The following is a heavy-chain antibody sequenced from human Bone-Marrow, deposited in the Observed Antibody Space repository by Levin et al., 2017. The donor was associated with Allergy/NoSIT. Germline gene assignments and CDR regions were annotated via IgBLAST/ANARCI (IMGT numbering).Heavy chain of an antibody. CDR3: ARDSSGGYH. CDR2: IYYTGST. Sequence: SETLSLTCTVSGGSISSGDYYWSWIRQPPGTGLQWIVYIYYTGSTYYNLSLKSRVTISVDTSKNQFSLKLSSVTAADTAVYYCARDSSGGYHWGQGTLVTVSS. D-gene: IGHD6-19*01. J-gene: IGHJ5*02. V-gene: IGHV4-30-4*01. CDR1: GGSISSGDYY.